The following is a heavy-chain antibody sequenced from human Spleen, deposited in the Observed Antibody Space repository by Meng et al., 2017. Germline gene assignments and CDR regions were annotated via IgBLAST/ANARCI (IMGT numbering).Heavy chain of an antibody. CDR1: GYSFTSYG. J-gene: IGHJ4*02. D-gene: IGHD1-1*01. CDR2: ISAYNGNT. Sequence: ASVKVSCKASGYSFTSYGISWVRQAPRQGLEWMGWISAYNGNTYYTQKFQGRVIMTTDTSTSTAYMELRSLRSDDTAVYYCATKTTELDNWGQGTQVTVSS. CDR3: ATKTTELDN. V-gene: IGHV1-18*01.